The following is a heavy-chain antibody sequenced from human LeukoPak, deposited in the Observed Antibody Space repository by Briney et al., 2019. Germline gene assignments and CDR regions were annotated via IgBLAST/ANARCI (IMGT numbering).Heavy chain of an antibody. CDR1: GYTFTNFD. J-gene: IGHJ4*02. Sequence: ASVKVSCKASGYTFTNFDINWVRQAPGQGLEWMGWMNPVSGKAGSAQRFQGRVTLTRDTSISTAYMEVSSLRFDDTAFYYCTRAPMGTAPLYWGQGTLVTVSS. V-gene: IGHV1-8*01. CDR2: MNPVSGKA. D-gene: IGHD1/OR15-1a*01. CDR3: TRAPMGTAPLY.